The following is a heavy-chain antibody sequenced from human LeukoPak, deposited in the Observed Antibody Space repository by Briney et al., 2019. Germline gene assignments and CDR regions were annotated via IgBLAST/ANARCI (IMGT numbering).Heavy chain of an antibody. D-gene: IGHD6-13*01. CDR3: ARVSIAAAGRGSFDY. Sequence: PGGSLRLSCAASGFTFSSYSMNWVRQAPGKGLEWVSYISSGSGTIYYADSVKGRFTISRDNAKNSLYLQMNSLRAEDTAVYYCARVSIAAAGRGSFDYWGQGTPVTVSS. V-gene: IGHV3-48*01. J-gene: IGHJ4*02. CDR1: GFTFSSYS. CDR2: ISSGSGTI.